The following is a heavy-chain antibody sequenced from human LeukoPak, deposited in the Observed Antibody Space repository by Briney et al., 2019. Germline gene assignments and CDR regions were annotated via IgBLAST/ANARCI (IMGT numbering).Heavy chain of an antibody. Sequence: PGGSLRLSCAASGFTFSNYSMNWVRQAPGKGLEWVSSISSSSSYIYYADSVKGRFTISRDNAKNSLYLQMNSLRAEDTAVYYCARDYYGSGSYLASHFDYWGQGTLVTVSS. CDR2: ISSSSSYI. V-gene: IGHV3-21*01. J-gene: IGHJ4*02. D-gene: IGHD3-10*01. CDR1: GFTFSNYS. CDR3: ARDYYGSGSYLASHFDY.